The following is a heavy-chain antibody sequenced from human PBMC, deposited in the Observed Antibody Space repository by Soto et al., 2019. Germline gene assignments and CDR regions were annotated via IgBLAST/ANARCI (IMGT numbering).Heavy chain of an antibody. Sequence: SLTCTVSGDSISSYYWSWIRQPPGKGLEWIGYIYSSGSTNYNPSLKSRVTTSVDTSKNQFSLTLSSVTAADTAVYYCARGPPTVTTWWFDPWGQGTLVTVSS. D-gene: IGHD4-17*01. V-gene: IGHV4-59*12. J-gene: IGHJ5*02. CDR1: GDSISSYY. CDR3: ARGPPTVTTWWFDP. CDR2: IYSSGST.